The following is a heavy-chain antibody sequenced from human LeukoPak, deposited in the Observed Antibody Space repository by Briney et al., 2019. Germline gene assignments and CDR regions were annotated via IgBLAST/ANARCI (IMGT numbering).Heavy chain of an antibody. CDR1: GFTVSSNY. J-gene: IGHJ4*02. Sequence: GGSLRLSCAVSGFTVSSNYMSWVRQAPGKGLEWVSSISSSSSYIYYADSVKGRFTISRDNAKNSLYLQMNSLRAEDTAVYYCARTLIEYSVSSCYFDYWGQGTLVTVSS. D-gene: IGHD6-6*01. CDR2: ISSSSSYI. CDR3: ARTLIEYSVSSCYFDY. V-gene: IGHV3-21*01.